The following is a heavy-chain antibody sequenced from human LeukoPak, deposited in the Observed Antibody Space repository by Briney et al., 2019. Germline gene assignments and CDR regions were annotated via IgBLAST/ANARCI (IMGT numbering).Heavy chain of an antibody. V-gene: IGHV3-30*02. CDR2: IRYDGSNK. Sequence: GGSLRLSCAASGFIFSSYGMHWVRQAPGKGLEWVAFIRYDGSNKYYADSVKGRFIISRDNSKNTLYLQMKSLRAEDTAVYYCAKEELRRISMWGYMDVWGKGTTVTISS. J-gene: IGHJ6*03. CDR3: AKEELRRISMWGYMDV. D-gene: IGHD3-10*02. CDR1: GFIFSSYG.